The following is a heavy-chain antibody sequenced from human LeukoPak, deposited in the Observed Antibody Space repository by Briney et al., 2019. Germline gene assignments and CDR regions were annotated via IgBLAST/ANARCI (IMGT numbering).Heavy chain of an antibody. Sequence: HGESLQISCKGSGYIFTSYWIGWVRQVPGKGLEWMGIIYPGDSDTRYSPSFQGQVTISADKSIRTAYLPWSSLKASDTAMYYCARRVAVAGIEYFDYWGQGTLVTVSS. D-gene: IGHD6-19*01. J-gene: IGHJ4*02. CDR3: ARRVAVAGIEYFDY. CDR1: GYIFTSYW. CDR2: IYPGDSDT. V-gene: IGHV5-51*01.